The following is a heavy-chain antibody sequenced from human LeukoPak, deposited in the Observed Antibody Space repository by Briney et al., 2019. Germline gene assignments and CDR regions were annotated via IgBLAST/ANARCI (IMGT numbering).Heavy chain of an antibody. CDR3: ARLDCYDSSGYYHYFDY. Sequence: GASLKISCKGAGYSFTSYWIGWVRPLPGKGLEWMGIIYPGDSDTRYSPSFQGQVTISADKSISTAYLQWSSLKASDAAMYYCARLDCYDSSGYYHYFDYWGQGTLVTVSS. CDR2: IYPGDSDT. V-gene: IGHV5-51*01. CDR1: GYSFTSYW. J-gene: IGHJ4*02. D-gene: IGHD3-22*01.